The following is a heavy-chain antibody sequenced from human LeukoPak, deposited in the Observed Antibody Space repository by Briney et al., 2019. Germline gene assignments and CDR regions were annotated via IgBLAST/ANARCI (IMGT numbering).Heavy chain of an antibody. D-gene: IGHD5-18*01. CDR1: GFTFSSYS. CDR3: ARLRGYSYGSDFDY. J-gene: IGHJ4*02. V-gene: IGHV3-21*01. Sequence: GGSLRLSCAASGFTFSSYSMNWVRQAPGKGLEWVSSISSSSSYIYYADSVKGRFTISRDNAKNSLYLQMNSLSAEDTAVYYCARLRGYSYGSDFDYWGQGTLVTVSS. CDR2: ISSSSSYI.